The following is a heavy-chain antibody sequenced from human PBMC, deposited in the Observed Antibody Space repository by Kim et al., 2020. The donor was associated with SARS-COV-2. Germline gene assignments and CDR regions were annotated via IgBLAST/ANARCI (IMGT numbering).Heavy chain of an antibody. CDR3: AREGGSYYVWYFDL. CDR1: GYTFTSYA. Sequence: ASVKVSCKASGYTFTSYAMNWVRQAPGQGLEWMGWINTNTGNPTYAQGFTGRFVFSLDTSVSTAYLQISSLKAEDTAVYYCAREGGSYYVWYFDLWGRGTLVTVSS. J-gene: IGHJ2*01. V-gene: IGHV7-4-1*02. CDR2: INTNTGNP. D-gene: IGHD1-26*01.